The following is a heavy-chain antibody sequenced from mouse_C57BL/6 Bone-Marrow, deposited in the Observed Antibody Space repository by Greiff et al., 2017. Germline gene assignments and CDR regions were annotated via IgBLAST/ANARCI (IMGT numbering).Heavy chain of an antibody. CDR3: AREGETGTHFDY. CDR1: GYTFTSYW. Sequence: QVQLKQPGAELVKPGASVKMSCKASGYTFTSYWITWVKPRPGQGLGGIGDIYPGSGSTTYNEKVKSKATLTVDTSSSTAYMQRSSLTSEDSAVYDCAREGETGTHFDYWGQGTTLTVSS. CDR2: IYPGSGST. V-gene: IGHV1-55*01. J-gene: IGHJ2*01. D-gene: IGHD4-1*01.